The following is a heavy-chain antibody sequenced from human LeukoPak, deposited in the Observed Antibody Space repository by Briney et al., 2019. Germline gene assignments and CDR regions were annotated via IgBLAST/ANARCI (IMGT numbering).Heavy chain of an antibody. CDR1: GFTFRKYW. CDR3: LTILEATIDAFDI. D-gene: IGHD1-26*01. J-gene: IGHJ3*02. V-gene: IGHV3-74*01. CDR2: INPNDEST. Sequence: GGSLRLSCVASGFTFRKYWLHWVRQAPGKGLEWVSRINPNDESTSYADSVRGRFTISRDNAKNTLYLQMNSLRAEDTAVYYCLTILEATIDAFDIWGQGTMVTVSS.